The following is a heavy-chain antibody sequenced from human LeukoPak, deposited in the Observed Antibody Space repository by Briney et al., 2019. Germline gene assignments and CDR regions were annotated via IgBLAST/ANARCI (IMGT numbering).Heavy chain of an antibody. J-gene: IGHJ4*02. CDR1: GFTFSSYS. D-gene: IGHD3-16*01. CDR3: ASRGGIYY. CDR2: ISSSSSYI. V-gene: IGHV3-21*01. Sequence: GGSLRLSCAASGFTFSSYSMNWVRQAPGKGLEWVSSISSSSSYIYYADSVKGRFTISRDNAKSSLSLQMNSLRAEDTAVYYCASRGGIYYWGQGTLVTVSS.